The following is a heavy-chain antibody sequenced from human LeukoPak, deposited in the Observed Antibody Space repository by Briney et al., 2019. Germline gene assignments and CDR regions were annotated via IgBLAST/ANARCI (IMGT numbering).Heavy chain of an antibody. CDR1: GFTFSSYA. CDR2: ISGSGGST. Sequence: GGSLRLSYAASGFTFSSYAMSWVRQAPGKGLEWVSAISGSGGSTYYADSVKGRFTISRDNSKNTLYLQMNSLRAEDTAVYYCAKGLLRYTFFDYWGQGILVTVSS. V-gene: IGHV3-23*01. D-gene: IGHD3-9*01. J-gene: IGHJ4*02. CDR3: AKGLLRYTFFDY.